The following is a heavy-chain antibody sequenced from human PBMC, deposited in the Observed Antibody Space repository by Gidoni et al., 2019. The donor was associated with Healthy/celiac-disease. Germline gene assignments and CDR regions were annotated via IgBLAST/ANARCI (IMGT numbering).Heavy chain of an antibody. Sequence: QVQMVQSGAEVKKTGSSVKVSCKASGGTFSSYTISWVRQAPGQGLEWMGGIIPILGIANYAHKFQGRVTLPADKSTSTAYMELSSLRSEDTAVYYCASETYYYDSSGYYPDWGQGTLVTVSS. CDR2: IIPILGIA. V-gene: IGHV1-69*02. CDR1: GGTFSSYT. J-gene: IGHJ4*02. CDR3: ASETYYYDSSGYYPD. D-gene: IGHD3-22*01.